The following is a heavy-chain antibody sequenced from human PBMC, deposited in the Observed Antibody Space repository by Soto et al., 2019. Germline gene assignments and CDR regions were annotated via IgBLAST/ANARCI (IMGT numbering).Heavy chain of an antibody. CDR2: INHSGST. CDR3: ARGTTNIYYDFWSGYLGY. J-gene: IGHJ4*02. V-gene: IGHV4-34*01. CDR1: GGSFSGYY. Sequence: PSETLSLTCAVYGGSFSGYYWSWIRQPPGKGLEWIGEINHSGSTNYNPSLKSRVTISVDTSKNQFSLKLSSVTAADTAVYYCARGTTNIYYDFWSGYLGYWGQGTLVTVSS. D-gene: IGHD3-3*01.